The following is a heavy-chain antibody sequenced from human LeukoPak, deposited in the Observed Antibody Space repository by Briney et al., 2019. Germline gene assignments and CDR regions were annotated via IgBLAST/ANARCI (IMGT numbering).Heavy chain of an antibody. CDR3: ARHYLSDGILSTFDP. V-gene: IGHV4-39*01. J-gene: IGHJ5*02. CDR1: GGSISSSPYY. D-gene: IGHD2-2*01. Sequence: SETLSLTCTVSGGSISSSPYYWGWIRQPPGKGLEWIGTIYYRGSTYSNPSLDSRVTISLDTSKNQFSLRLRSVTAADTALYYCARHYLSDGILSTFDPWGQGTLVTVSS. CDR2: IYYRGST.